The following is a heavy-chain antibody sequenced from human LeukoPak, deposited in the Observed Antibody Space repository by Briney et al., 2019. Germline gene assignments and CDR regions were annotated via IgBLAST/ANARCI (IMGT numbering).Heavy chain of an antibody. CDR2: IRSKANSYAT. Sequence: GGSLRLSCAASGFGFSNSWMYWVRQASGKGLEWVGRIRSKANSYATAYAASVKGRFTISRDDSKNTAYLQMNSLKTEDTAVYYCTRYGDYPFDYWGQGTLVTVSS. J-gene: IGHJ4*02. V-gene: IGHV3-73*01. CDR3: TRYGDYPFDY. CDR1: GFGFSNSW. D-gene: IGHD2-21*01.